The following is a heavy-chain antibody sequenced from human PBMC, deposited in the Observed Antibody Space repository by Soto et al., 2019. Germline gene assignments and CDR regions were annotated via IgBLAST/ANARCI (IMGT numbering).Heavy chain of an antibody. V-gene: IGHV3-23*01. CDR1: GFTFNAYS. J-gene: IGHJ4*02. D-gene: IGHD1-1*01. CDR3: ARPDGATYNFRY. CDR2: ISTTGGST. Sequence: DVQLLESGGRLVQPGGSLRLSCAASGFTFNAYSLSWVRQSTGKGLEWVSAISTTGGSTYYADSVKGRFTISRDNSQNTLDLQMNSLRAEDTAVYYCARPDGATYNFRYWGQGTLVTVSS.